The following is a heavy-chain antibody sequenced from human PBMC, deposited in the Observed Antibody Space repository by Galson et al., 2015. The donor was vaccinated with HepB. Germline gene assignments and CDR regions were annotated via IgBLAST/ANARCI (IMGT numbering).Heavy chain of an antibody. CDR2: IYSGGST. CDR3: ARDLGPAYSSSSPLSYGMDV. Sequence: SLRLSCAASGFTVSNDYMSWVRQAPGKGLEWVSVIYSGGSTYYADSVKGRLTISRHNSKNTLYLQMNSLRAEDTAVYYCARDLGPAYSSSSPLSYGMDVWGQGTTVTVSS. V-gene: IGHV3-53*04. J-gene: IGHJ6*02. CDR1: GFTVSNDY. D-gene: IGHD6-13*01.